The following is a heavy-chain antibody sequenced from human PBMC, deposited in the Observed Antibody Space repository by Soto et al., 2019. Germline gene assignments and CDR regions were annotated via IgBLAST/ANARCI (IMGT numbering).Heavy chain of an antibody. J-gene: IGHJ4*02. CDR1: GYTFTSYY. CDR3: ARVGRSGYSYVDGYFDY. V-gene: IGHV1-46*01. Sequence: SVKVSCKASGYTFTSYYMHWVREAPVQGLEWMGIINPSGGSTSYAQKFQGRVTMTRDTSTSTVYMELSSLRSEDTAVYYCARVGRSGYSYVDGYFDYWGQGTLVTVPS. D-gene: IGHD5-18*01. CDR2: INPSGGST.